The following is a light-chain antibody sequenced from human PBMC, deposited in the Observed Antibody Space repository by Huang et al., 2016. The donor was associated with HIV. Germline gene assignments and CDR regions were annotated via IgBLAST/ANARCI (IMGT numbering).Light chain of an antibody. CDR1: QSVGGY. Sequence: EIVLTQSPATLSLSPGERATLYCRASQSVGGYLAWYQEKTCQAPRLLIYDTSTRATGIPARFSGSGSETDFTLTISSLEPEDFAVYYCQQPGSFGQGTKVDIK. CDR3: QQPGS. J-gene: IGKJ2*01. CDR2: DTS. V-gene: IGKV3-11*01.